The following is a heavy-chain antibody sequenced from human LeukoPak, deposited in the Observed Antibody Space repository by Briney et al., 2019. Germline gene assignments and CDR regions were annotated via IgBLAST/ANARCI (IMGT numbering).Heavy chain of an antibody. V-gene: IGHV4-4*02. CDR2: IYHSGST. CDR3: ASQHLLLYYFDY. CDR1: GFNFANHAM. J-gene: IGHJ4*02. Sequence: GSLRLSCAASGFNFANHAMSWVRQPPGKGLEWIGEIYHSGSTNYNPSLKSRVTISVDKSKNQFSLKLSSVTAADTAVYYCASQHLLLYYFDYWGQGTLVTVSS. D-gene: IGHD2-21*02.